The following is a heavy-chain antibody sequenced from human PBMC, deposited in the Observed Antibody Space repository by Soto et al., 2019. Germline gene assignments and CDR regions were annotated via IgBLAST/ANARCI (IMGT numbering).Heavy chain of an antibody. Sequence: QFPLLQLGPEVKKLGPSLTVSGKVSEGTSSSYPLHGWGRAPEQGLEWMGGIIPMYGPAKYAQRFQGRVTITADESTTTVYMELTSLTSQDTAVYYCARVTSMVRGVIDNWFDPWGHGTLVTVSS. V-gene: IGHV1-69*12. CDR1: EGTSSSYP. CDR2: IIPMYGPA. D-gene: IGHD3-10*01. CDR3: ARVTSMVRGVIDNWFDP. J-gene: IGHJ5*02.